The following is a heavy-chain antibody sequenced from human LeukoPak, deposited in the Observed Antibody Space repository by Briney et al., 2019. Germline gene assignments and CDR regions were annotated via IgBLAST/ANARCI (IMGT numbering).Heavy chain of an antibody. D-gene: IGHD4-11*01. Sequence: SVEVSCKASGFTFTSSAMQWVRQARGQRLEWIGWIVVGSGNTNYAQKFQERVTITRDMSTSTAYMELSSLRSEDTAVYYCAAAAWWTTVTYDYWGQGTLVTVSS. J-gene: IGHJ4*02. CDR1: GFTFTSSA. CDR3: AAAAWWTTVTYDY. V-gene: IGHV1-58*02. CDR2: IVVGSGNT.